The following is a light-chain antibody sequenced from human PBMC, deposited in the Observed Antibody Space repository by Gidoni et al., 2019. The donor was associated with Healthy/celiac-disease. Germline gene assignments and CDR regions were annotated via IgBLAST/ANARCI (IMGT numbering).Light chain of an antibody. CDR3: QPSYSTPRT. CDR2: AAS. Sequence: DSQMTQSPSSMSASVGDRVTITCRASQSISSYLNWYQQKPGKAPKLLIYAASSLQSGVPSRFSGSGSGTDFTLTISSLQPEDFATYYCQPSYSTPRTFGQXTKVDIK. V-gene: IGKV1-39*01. J-gene: IGKJ1*01. CDR1: QSISSY.